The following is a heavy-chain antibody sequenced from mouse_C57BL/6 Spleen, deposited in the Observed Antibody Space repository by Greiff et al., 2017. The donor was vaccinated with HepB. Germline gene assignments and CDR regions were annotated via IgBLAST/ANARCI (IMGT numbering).Heavy chain of an antibody. CDR2: IHPNSGST. CDR1: GYTFTSYW. Sequence: QVQLKQPGAELVKPGASVKLSCKASGYTFTSYWMHWVKQRPGQGLEWIGMIHPNSGSTNYNEKFKSKATLTVEKSSSTAYMQLSSLTSEDSAVYYCARGHYGSSYDRFFAYWGQGTLVTVSA. CDR3: ARGHYGSSYDRFFAY. J-gene: IGHJ3*01. V-gene: IGHV1-64*01. D-gene: IGHD1-1*01.